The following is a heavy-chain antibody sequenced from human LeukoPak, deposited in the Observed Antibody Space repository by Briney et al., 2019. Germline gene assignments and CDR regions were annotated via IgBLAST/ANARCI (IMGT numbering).Heavy chain of an antibody. V-gene: IGHV3-33*06. CDR2: IWYDGSNK. CDR1: GFTFSSYG. Sequence: GGSLRLSCAASGFTFSSYGMHWVRQAPGKGLEWVAVIWYDGSNKYYADSVKGRFTISRDNSKNTLYLQMNSLTAEDTAVYYCAKDGGYYDYVWGSYKFGYFDYWGQGTLVAVSS. D-gene: IGHD3-16*01. J-gene: IGHJ4*02. CDR3: AKDGGYYDYVWGSYKFGYFDY.